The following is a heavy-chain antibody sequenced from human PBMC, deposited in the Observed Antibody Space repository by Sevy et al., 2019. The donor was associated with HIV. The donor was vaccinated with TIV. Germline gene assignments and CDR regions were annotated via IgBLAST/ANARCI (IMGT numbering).Heavy chain of an antibody. CDR3: ARGDPGSSGLYYYDSSGYAFAI. D-gene: IGHD3-22*01. CDR1: GYTFTSYD. V-gene: IGHV1-8*01. J-gene: IGHJ3*02. CDR2: MNPNSGNT. Sequence: ASVKVSCKASGYTFTSYDINWVRQATGQGLEWMGWMNPNSGNTGYAQKFQGRVTMTRNTSISTAYMELSSLRSEDTAVSYCARGDPGSSGLYYYDSSGYAFAIWGQGTMVTVSS.